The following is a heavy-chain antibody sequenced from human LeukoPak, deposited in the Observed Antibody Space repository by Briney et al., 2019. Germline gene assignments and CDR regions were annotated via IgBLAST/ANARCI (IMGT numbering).Heavy chain of an antibody. Sequence: ASVKVSCKASGGTFSSYAISWVRQAPGQGLEWMGRIIPILGIANYAQKFQGRVTITADKSTSTAYMELSSLRSEDTAVYYCARALDTAMVSPHYYYGMDVWGQGTTVTVSS. CDR3: ARALDTAMVSPHYYYGMDV. CDR1: GGTFSSYA. J-gene: IGHJ6*02. V-gene: IGHV1-69*04. CDR2: IIPILGIA. D-gene: IGHD5-18*01.